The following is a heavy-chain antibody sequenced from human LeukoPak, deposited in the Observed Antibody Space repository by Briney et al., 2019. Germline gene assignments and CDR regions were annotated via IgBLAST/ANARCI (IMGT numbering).Heavy chain of an antibody. J-gene: IGHJ5*02. CDR3: ARSYASSWYWNWFDP. CDR2: IYTSGST. V-gene: IGHV4-4*07. Sequence: TSETLSLTCTVSGGSISSYYWSWIRQPAGKGLEWIGRIYTSGSTNYNPSLKSRVTISVDTSKNQFSLKLSSVTAADTAVYYCARSYASSWYWNWFDPWGQGTLVTVSS. CDR1: GGSISSYY. D-gene: IGHD6-13*01.